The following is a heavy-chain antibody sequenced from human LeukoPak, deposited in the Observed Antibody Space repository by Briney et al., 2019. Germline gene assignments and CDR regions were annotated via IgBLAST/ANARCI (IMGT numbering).Heavy chain of an antibody. CDR2: AYYNGDT. CDR3: AGFKSGPAFEY. CDR1: GDSISSSY. J-gene: IGHJ4*02. V-gene: IGHV4-59*01. Sequence: PSETLSLTCSVSGDSISSSYWSWIRQPPGKGLEWIGFAYYNGDTKQNPSLKGRATLSVDTSKSQFSLELSSVTAADTAVYYCAGFKSGPAFEYWGQGTLVTVSS.